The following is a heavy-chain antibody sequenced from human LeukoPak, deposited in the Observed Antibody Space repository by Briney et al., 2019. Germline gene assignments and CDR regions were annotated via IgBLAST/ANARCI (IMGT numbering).Heavy chain of an antibody. CDR2: IYYSGNT. J-gene: IGHJ4*02. V-gene: IGHV4-61*08. D-gene: IGHD6-6*01. CDR1: GASVSSGGNY. CDR3: AREGSSSDTHFDY. Sequence: SETLSPTCTVSGASVSSGGNYWSWIRQPPGKGLEWIGYIYYSGNTNYNPSLKSRVTISVDTSKNQFSLKLSSVTAADTAVYYCAREGSSSDTHFDYWGQGTLVTVSS.